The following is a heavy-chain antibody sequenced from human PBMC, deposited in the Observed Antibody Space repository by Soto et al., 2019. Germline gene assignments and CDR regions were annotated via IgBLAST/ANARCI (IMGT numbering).Heavy chain of an antibody. V-gene: IGHV1-18*01. CDR3: ARDLTVTATPYYYYYGMDV. Sequence: QVQLVQSGAEVKKPGASVKVSCKASGYTFTSYGISCVRQAPGQGLEWMGWISAYNGNTNYAQKLQGRVTMTTDTSTSTAYMELRSLRSDDTAVYYCARDLTVTATPYYYYYGMDVWGQGTTVTVSS. D-gene: IGHD2-21*02. CDR2: ISAYNGNT. CDR1: GYTFTSYG. J-gene: IGHJ6*02.